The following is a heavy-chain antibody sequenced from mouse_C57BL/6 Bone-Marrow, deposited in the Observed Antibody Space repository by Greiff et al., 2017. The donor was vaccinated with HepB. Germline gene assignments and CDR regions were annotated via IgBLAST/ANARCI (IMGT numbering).Heavy chain of an antibody. CDR2: ISNGGGST. V-gene: IGHV5-12*01. J-gene: IGHJ2*01. CDR1: GFTFSDYY. CDR3: ARLSSDYFDY. Sequence: DVMLVESGGGLVQPGGSLKLSCAASGFTFSDYYMYWVRQTPEKRLEWVAYISNGGGSTYYPDTVKGRFTISRDNAKNTLYLQMSRLKSEDTAMYYCARLSSDYFDYWGQGTTLTVSS. D-gene: IGHD3-1*01.